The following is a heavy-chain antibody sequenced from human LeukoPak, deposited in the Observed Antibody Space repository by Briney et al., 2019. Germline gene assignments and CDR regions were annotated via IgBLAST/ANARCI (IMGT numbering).Heavy chain of an antibody. V-gene: IGHV3-74*01. Sequence: GGSLRLSCAASGFTFSSYWMHWVRQAPGEGLVWVSRINTDGSSTIYADSVKGRFTISRDNAKNTLYLQMNSLRAEDTAVYYCARASIFGVNWFDPWGQGTLVTVPS. CDR1: GFTFSSYW. D-gene: IGHD3-3*01. CDR2: INTDGSST. CDR3: ARASIFGVNWFDP. J-gene: IGHJ5*02.